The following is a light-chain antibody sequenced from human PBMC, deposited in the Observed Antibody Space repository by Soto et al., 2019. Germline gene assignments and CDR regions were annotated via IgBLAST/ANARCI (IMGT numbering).Light chain of an antibody. CDR3: NSYTGSSTYV. Sequence: QSALTQPPSVSGSPGQSVAISCTGTSSDVGSYNRFSWYQQPPGAGPKLMIYEVSNRPSGVPDRFSGSKSGNTASLTISGLQAEDEADYYCNSYTGSSTYVFGTGTKVTVL. J-gene: IGLJ1*01. V-gene: IGLV2-18*02. CDR2: EVS. CDR1: SSDVGSYNR.